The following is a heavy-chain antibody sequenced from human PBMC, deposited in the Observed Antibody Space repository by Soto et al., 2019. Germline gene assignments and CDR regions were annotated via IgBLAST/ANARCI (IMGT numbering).Heavy chain of an antibody. CDR1: GFTFSNYG. Sequence: QPGGSLRLSCAVSGFTFSNYGMHWIRQAPGKGLEWVALISYDVNNKYYADSVKGRFTIYRDNSKNTLFLQMNGLRAEDTAVYYCSKGGSKAGMDVWGQGTTVTVSS. V-gene: IGHV3-30*18. CDR2: ISYDVNNK. J-gene: IGHJ6*02. D-gene: IGHD1-26*01. CDR3: SKGGSKAGMDV.